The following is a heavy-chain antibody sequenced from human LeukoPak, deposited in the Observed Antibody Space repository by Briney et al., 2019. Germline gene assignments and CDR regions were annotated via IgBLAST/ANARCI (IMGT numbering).Heavy chain of an antibody. D-gene: IGHD2/OR15-2a*01. CDR3: TRQSENSSLDY. CDR1: GFTFSNYG. V-gene: IGHV3-33*01. Sequence: GGSLRLSYAASGFTFSNYGMHWVRQAPGKGLEWVAIIWHDGSDKFYADSVKGRFTISRDNSKNTLYLQMNSLRAEDTAVYFCTRQSENSSLDYWGQGTPVTVSS. CDR2: IWHDGSDK. J-gene: IGHJ4*02.